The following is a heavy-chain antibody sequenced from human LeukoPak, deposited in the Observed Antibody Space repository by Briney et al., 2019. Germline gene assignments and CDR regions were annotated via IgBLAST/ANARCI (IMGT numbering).Heavy chain of an antibody. J-gene: IGHJ4*01. Sequence: GESLKISCKGSGYSFTTYWIGWVRQMPGKGLEWMGIIYPGDSDTRYSPSFQGQVTISADKSISTAYLQWGSLKASDTAMYFCARGDASMATGFNYWGQGTLVTVSS. D-gene: IGHD6-6*01. CDR3: ARGDASMATGFNY. V-gene: IGHV5-51*01. CDR1: GYSFTTYW. CDR2: IYPGDSDT.